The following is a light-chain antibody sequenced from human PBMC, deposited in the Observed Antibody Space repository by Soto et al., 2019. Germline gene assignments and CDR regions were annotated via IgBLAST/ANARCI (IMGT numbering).Light chain of an antibody. Sequence: EIVLTQSPATLSLSPGETATLSCRASQSVGSYLGWYQQKPGQAPRLLIYDASNRVKGIPARFSGSGSGTDFTLTSSSLEPEDFAVYFCQQRSDGLTFGGGTKVEMK. CDR2: DAS. V-gene: IGKV3-11*01. J-gene: IGKJ4*01. CDR1: QSVGSY. CDR3: QQRSDGLT.